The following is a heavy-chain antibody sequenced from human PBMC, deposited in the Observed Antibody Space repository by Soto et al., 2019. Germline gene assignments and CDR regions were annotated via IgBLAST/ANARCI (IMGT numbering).Heavy chain of an antibody. Sequence: GGSLRLSCAASGFPFSSTDMTWVRQAPGKGLDWVSTIDGSGGTTYYADSVKGRFTISRDNSMNTVYLQMNSLRADDTALYYCAKNSGWFNTWGQGALVTVSS. CDR3: AKNSGWFNT. J-gene: IGHJ5*02. V-gene: IGHV3-23*01. D-gene: IGHD3-10*01. CDR2: IDGSGGTT. CDR1: GFPFSSTD.